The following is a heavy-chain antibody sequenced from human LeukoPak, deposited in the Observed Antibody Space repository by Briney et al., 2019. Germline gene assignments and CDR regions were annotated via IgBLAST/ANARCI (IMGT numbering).Heavy chain of an antibody. CDR1: ELTFSNYA. CDR3: AKGSKEVLFTRDHYMDV. J-gene: IGHJ6*03. Sequence: GGSLRLSCVAFELTFSNYAMSWVRQAPGKGLEWVSYADSVKGRFTISRDNSKNTLYLQMNSLRAEDTAVYYCAKGSKEVLFTRDHYMDVWGKGTTVTISS. V-gene: IGHV3-30*02. D-gene: IGHD3-3*01.